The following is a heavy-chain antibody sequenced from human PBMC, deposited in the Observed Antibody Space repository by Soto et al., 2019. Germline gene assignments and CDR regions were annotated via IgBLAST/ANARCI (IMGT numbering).Heavy chain of an antibody. V-gene: IGHV3-23*01. D-gene: IGHD1-20*01. CDR3: ATVHNTSRSFDY. J-gene: IGHJ4*02. Sequence: WGSLRLSCAASGFTFNSYAMTWVRQAPGKGLEWVSTTGATGRTTYYSDAVKGRFTVSRDNSKNTLDLQMSNLRAEDTAVYYCATVHNTSRSFDYWGQGTLVTVSS. CDR1: GFTFNSYA. CDR2: TGATGRTT.